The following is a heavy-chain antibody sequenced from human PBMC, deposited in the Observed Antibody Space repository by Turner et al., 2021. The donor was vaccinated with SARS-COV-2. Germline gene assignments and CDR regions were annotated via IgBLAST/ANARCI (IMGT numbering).Heavy chain of an antibody. J-gene: IGHJ4*02. CDR2: IYLGGSI. D-gene: IGHD3-16*01. CDR1: GDSISDGDYY. CDR3: GRGGNMDGRTDGGIMRN. V-gene: IGHV4-30-4*01. Sequence: VQLLESCPVLLQPSQTLSLTCTVSGDSISDGDYYWSWVRQPPGKGLEYIGHIYLGGSIDYKPSLKRRASLSVDTSSNTFALRLRAGTAEETAMYNCGRGGNMDGRTDGGIMRNWGQGIRVNV.